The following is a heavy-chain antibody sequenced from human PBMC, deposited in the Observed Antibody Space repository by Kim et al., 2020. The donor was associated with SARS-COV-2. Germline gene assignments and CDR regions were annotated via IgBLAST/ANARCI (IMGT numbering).Heavy chain of an antibody. V-gene: IGHV1-69*13. Sequence: SVKVSCKASGGTFSSYAISWVRQAPGQGLEWMGGIIPIFGTANYAQKFQGRVTITADESTSTAYMELSSLRSEDTAVYYCAGRGGFGELPYAEYFQHWGQGTLVTVSS. CDR3: AGRGGFGELPYAEYFQH. J-gene: IGHJ1*01. CDR1: GGTFSSYA. D-gene: IGHD3-10*01. CDR2: IIPIFGTA.